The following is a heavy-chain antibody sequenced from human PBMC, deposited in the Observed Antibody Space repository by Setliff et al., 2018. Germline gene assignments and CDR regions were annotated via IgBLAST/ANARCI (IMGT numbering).Heavy chain of an antibody. CDR1: GFTFTSSA. CDR2: IVVGSGNT. CDR3: AADPYYYDSSGYYPSFDY. D-gene: IGHD3-22*01. Sequence: GASVKVSCKASGFTFTSSAMQWVRQARGQRLEWIGWIVVGSGNTNYAQMFQERVTITRDMSTSTAYMELSSLRSEDTAVYYCAADPYYYDSSGYYPSFDYWGQGTLVTVSS. J-gene: IGHJ4*02. V-gene: IGHV1-58*02.